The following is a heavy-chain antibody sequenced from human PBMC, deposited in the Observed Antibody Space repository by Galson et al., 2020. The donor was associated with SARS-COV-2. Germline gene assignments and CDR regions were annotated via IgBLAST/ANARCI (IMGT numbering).Heavy chain of an antibody. V-gene: IGHV3-30*18. Sequence: GGSLRLSCAASGFTFSSYGMHWVRQAPGKGLEWVAVISYDGSNKYYADSVKGRFTISRDNSKNTLYLQMNSLRAEDTAVYYCAKVLYSYGYEGYYFDYWGQGTLVTVSS. CDR3: AKVLYSYGYEGYYFDY. D-gene: IGHD5-18*01. J-gene: IGHJ4*02. CDR1: GFTFSSYG. CDR2: ISYDGSNK.